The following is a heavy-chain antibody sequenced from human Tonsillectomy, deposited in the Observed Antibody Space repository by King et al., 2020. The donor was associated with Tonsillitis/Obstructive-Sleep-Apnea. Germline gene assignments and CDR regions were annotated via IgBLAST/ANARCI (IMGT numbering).Heavy chain of an antibody. CDR1: GFTFSSYA. CDR2: ISYDGSNK. J-gene: IGHJ6*03. CDR3: ARDQYYYDSSGYPTYYFYYMDV. Sequence: VQLVESGGGVVQPGRSLRLSCAASGFTFSSYAMHWVRQAPGKGLEWVAVISYDGSNKYYADSVKGRFTISRDNSKNTLYLQMNSLRAEDTAVYYCARDQYYYDSSGYPTYYFYYMDVWGKGTTVTVSS. V-gene: IGHV3-30*04. D-gene: IGHD3-22*01.